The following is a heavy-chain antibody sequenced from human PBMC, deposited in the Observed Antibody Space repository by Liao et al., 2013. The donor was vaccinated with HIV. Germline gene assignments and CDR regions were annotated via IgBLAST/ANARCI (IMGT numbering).Heavy chain of an antibody. V-gene: IGHV4-61*02. D-gene: IGHD3-16*01. J-gene: IGHJ3*01. CDR1: GASFTSGSHF. CDR2: IYASGGT. CDR3: ARDLYYYTPGSYAVDSDAFDV. Sequence: QVQLQESGPGLVKPSQTLTLTCSVSGASFTSGSHFWSWIRQPAGKSLEWIGRIYASGGTRYNPSLKSRAIISINTSKNQMSLRLTSVTAADTAVYYCARDLYYYTPGSYAVDSDAFDVWGQGTMVTVSS.